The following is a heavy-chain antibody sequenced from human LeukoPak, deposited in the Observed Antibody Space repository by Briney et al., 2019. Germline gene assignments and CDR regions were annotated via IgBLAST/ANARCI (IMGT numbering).Heavy chain of an antibody. CDR1: GFTVSSNY. V-gene: IGHV3-66*01. CDR2: IYSGGST. CDR3: ARVRAYQYYYGSGSYLPYAFDI. D-gene: IGHD3-10*01. J-gene: IGHJ3*02. Sequence: GGSLRLSCAASGFTVSSNYMSWVRQAPGKGLEWVSVIYSGGSTYYADSVKGRFTISRDNSKNTLYLQMNSLRAEDTAVYYCARVRAYQYYYGSGSYLPYAFDIWGQGTMVTVSS.